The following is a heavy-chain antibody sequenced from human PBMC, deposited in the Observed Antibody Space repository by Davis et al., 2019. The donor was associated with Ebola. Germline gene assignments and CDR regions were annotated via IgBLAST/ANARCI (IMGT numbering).Heavy chain of an antibody. D-gene: IGHD2-15*01. CDR2: ISSSGSTI. CDR1: GFTFSDYY. Sequence: PGGSLRLSCAASGFTFSDYYMSWIRQAPGKGLEWVSYISSSGSTIYYADSVKGRFTISRDNAKNSLYLQMNSLRAEDTAVYYCARDVMVPYYYGMDVWGQGTTVTVSS. CDR3: ARDVMVPYYYGMDV. J-gene: IGHJ6*02. V-gene: IGHV3-11*04.